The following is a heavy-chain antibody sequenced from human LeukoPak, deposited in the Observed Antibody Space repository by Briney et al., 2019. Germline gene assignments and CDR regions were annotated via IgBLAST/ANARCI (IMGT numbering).Heavy chain of an antibody. CDR3: ARANYYGSGSYFLHFDY. V-gene: IGHV1-69*13. J-gene: IGHJ4*02. CDR1: GGTFSSYA. D-gene: IGHD3-10*01. Sequence: GASVKVSCKASGGTFSSYAISWVRQAPGQGLEWMGGIIPIFGTANYAQKFQGRVTITADESTSTAYMELSSLRSEDTAVYYCARANYYGSGSYFLHFDYWGQGTLVTVSS. CDR2: IIPIFGTA.